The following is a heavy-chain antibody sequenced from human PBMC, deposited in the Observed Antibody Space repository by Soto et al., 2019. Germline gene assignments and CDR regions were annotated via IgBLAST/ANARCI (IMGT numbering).Heavy chain of an antibody. J-gene: IGHJ4*02. Sequence: QVQPVQSGAEVKKPGSSVKVSCKVSGGTFNSYAISWVRQAPGQGLEWMGGIVPIFGTANYAQKFQGRVTITADRSTSTAYMELTRLTSEDTAVYYCARDSRPAVAPSTTAEFDYWGQGTLVTVSS. CDR3: ARDSRPAVAPSTTAEFDY. CDR2: IVPIFGTA. D-gene: IGHD2-15*01. CDR1: GGTFNSYA. V-gene: IGHV1-69*06.